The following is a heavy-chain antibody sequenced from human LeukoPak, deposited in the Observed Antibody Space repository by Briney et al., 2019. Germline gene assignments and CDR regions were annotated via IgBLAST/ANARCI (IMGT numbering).Heavy chain of an antibody. D-gene: IGHD3-22*01. Sequence: GGSLRLSCAASGFTFSSYSMNWVRQAPGKGLEWVSSISSSSSYIYYADSVKGRFTISRDNAKNSLYLQMNSLRAEDTAVYYCARDGVWDYYDSSGYKSHYMDVWGKGTTVTVSS. V-gene: IGHV3-21*01. J-gene: IGHJ6*03. CDR2: ISSSSSYI. CDR1: GFTFSSYS. CDR3: ARDGVWDYYDSSGYKSHYMDV.